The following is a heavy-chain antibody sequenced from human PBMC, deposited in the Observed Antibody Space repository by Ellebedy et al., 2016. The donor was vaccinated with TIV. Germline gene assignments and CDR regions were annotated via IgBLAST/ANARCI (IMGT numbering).Heavy chain of an antibody. CDR2: SSSDGSR. CDR1: GFTLSSYW. D-gene: IGHD3-3*01. Sequence: PGGSLRLSCEASGFTLSSYWMHWVRQAPGQGLVWVSRSSSDGSRTYADSVKGRFTMSRDNSNNTLYLQMNGLRPEDTAVYYCARTITMATSPFDHWGPGILVTVSS. CDR3: ARTITMATSPFDH. J-gene: IGHJ4*02. V-gene: IGHV3-74*01.